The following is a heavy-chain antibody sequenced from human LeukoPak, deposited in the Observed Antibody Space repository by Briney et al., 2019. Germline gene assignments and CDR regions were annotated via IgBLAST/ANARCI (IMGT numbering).Heavy chain of an antibody. D-gene: IGHD2-15*01. V-gene: IGHV1-2*02. CDR3: ARNCSGGSCPDY. J-gene: IGHJ4*02. CDR2: INPNSGGT. Sequence: ASVKVSCKASGYTFTGYYMHWVRQAPGQGREWMGWINPNSGGTNYAQKFQGRVTMTRDTSISTAYMELSRLRSDDTAIYYCARNCSGGSCPDYWGQGTLVTVSS. CDR1: GYTFTGYY.